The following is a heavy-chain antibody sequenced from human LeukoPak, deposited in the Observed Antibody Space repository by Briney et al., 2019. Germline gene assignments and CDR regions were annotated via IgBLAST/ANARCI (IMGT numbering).Heavy chain of an antibody. D-gene: IGHD2-2*01. CDR1: GFIFSTYW. CDR2: INGDGSST. Sequence: GGSLRLSCAASGFIFSTYWMHWVRQAPGKGLVWVARINGDGSSTRYTDSVKGRFTISRDNAKNTLYLQMNSLRAEDTAVYSCARELLVREGDYFDNWGQGTLVTVSS. J-gene: IGHJ4*02. V-gene: IGHV3-74*01. CDR3: ARELLVREGDYFDN.